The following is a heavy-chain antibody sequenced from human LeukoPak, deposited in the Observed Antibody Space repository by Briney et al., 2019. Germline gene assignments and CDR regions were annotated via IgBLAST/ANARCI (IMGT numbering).Heavy chain of an antibody. Sequence: SETLSLTCTVSGCSISSYYWSWIRQPPGKGLEWIGRIYTNGSTNYNPSLKRRVTMSLDTSKNQLSLKLSSVTAADTAVYYCARDSGSFLRSSWFHPWGQGTLVTVSS. CDR2: IYTNGST. V-gene: IGHV4-4*07. J-gene: IGHJ5*02. CDR1: GCSISSYY. D-gene: IGHD1-26*01. CDR3: ARDSGSFLRSSWFHP.